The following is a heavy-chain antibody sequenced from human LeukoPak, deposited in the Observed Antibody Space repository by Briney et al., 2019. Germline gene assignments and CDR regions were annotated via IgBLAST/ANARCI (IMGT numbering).Heavy chain of an antibody. J-gene: IGHJ4*02. D-gene: IGHD6-13*01. V-gene: IGHV3-33*06. CDR3: AKGGSYSSSWLDY. Sequence: GRSLRLSCAASGFTFSSYGMHWVRQAPGKGLEWVAVIWYDGSNKYYADSVKGRSTISRDNSKNTLYLQMNSLRAEDTAVYYCAKGGSYSSSWLDYWGQGTLVTVSS. CDR1: GFTFSSYG. CDR2: IWYDGSNK.